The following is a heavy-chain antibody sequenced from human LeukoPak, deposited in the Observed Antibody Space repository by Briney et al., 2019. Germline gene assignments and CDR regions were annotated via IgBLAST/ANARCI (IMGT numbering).Heavy chain of an antibody. CDR1: GGTFSSYA. CDR3: ARAPGSYYDSSGYYCDY. CDR2: IIPIFGTA. D-gene: IGHD3-22*01. V-gene: IGHV1-69*06. J-gene: IGHJ4*02. Sequence: SVKVSCKASGGTFSSYAISWVRQAPGQGLEWMGGIIPIFGTANYAQKFQGRVTITADKSTSTAYMELRSLRSDDTAVYYCARAPGSYYDSSGYYCDYWGQGTLVTVSS.